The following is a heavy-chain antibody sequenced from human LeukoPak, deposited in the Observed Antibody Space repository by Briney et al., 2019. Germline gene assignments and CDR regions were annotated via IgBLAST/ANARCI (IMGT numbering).Heavy chain of an antibody. V-gene: IGHV4-59*01. CDR1: GGSISSYY. CDR3: ARGGAGGFAQ. J-gene: IGHJ4*02. CDR2: IYYSGNT. D-gene: IGHD3-16*01. Sequence: SETLSLTCIVSGGSISSYYWSWVRQPPGKGLEWIGYIYYSGNTNYNPSLKSRVTISVDTSKNQFSLNLSSVTAADTAVYYCARGGAGGFAQWGQGTLVTVSS.